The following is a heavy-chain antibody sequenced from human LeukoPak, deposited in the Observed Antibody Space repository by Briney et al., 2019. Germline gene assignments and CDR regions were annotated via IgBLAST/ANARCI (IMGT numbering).Heavy chain of an antibody. J-gene: IGHJ4*02. CDR3: ASSPTDRYSGYQYYFDY. Sequence: ASVKVSCKASGYTFTSYYMHWVRQAPGQGLEWMGIINPSGGSTNYAQKFQGRVTITADESTSTAYMELSSLRSEDTAVYYCASSPTDRYSGYQYYFDYWGQGTLVTVSS. V-gene: IGHV1-46*01. D-gene: IGHD5-12*01. CDR1: GYTFTSYY. CDR2: INPSGGST.